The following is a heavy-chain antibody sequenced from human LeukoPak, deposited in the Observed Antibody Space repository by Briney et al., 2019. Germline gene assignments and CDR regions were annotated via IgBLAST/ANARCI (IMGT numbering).Heavy chain of an antibody. J-gene: IGHJ4*02. D-gene: IGHD3-10*01. Sequence: ASVKVSCKASGYTFTGYYMHWVRQAPGQGLEWMGWINPNSGGTNYAQKLQGRVTMTTDTSTSTAYMELRSLRSDDTAVYYCARDLQGSGSYYNSPSHYWGQGTLVTVSS. CDR2: INPNSGGT. V-gene: IGHV1-2*02. CDR1: GYTFTGYY. CDR3: ARDLQGSGSYYNSPSHY.